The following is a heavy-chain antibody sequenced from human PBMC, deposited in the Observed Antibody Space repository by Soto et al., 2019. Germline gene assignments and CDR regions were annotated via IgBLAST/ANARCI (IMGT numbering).Heavy chain of an antibody. CDR1: GFTFSSYA. J-gene: IGHJ3*02. D-gene: IGHD3-9*01. CDR3: AKDHYHHHDIDTFDI. V-gene: IGHV3-23*01. CDR2: ISGSGGST. Sequence: PGGSLRLSCAASGFTFSSYAMSWVRQAPGKGLEWVSAISGSGGSTYYADSVKGRFTISRDNSKDTLYLQMNSLRAEDTAVYYCAKDHYHHHDIDTFDIWGQGTMVTVSS.